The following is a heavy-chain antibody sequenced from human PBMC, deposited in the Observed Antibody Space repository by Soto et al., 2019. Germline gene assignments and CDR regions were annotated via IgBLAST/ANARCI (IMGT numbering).Heavy chain of an antibody. CDR2: INHSGST. CDR3: ARGLVLRYFDWLFTFDY. J-gene: IGHJ4*02. D-gene: IGHD3-9*01. CDR1: GGSFSGYY. V-gene: IGHV4-34*01. Sequence: QVQLQQWGAGLLKPSETLSLTCAVYGGSFSGYYWSWIRQPPGKGLEWMGEINHSGSTNYNPSLKSRVTISVDTSKNQFSLKLSSVTAADTAVYYCARGLVLRYFDWLFTFDYWGQGTLVTVSS.